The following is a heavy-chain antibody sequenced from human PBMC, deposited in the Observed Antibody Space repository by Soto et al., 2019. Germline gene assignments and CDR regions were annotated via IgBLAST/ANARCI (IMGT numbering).Heavy chain of an antibody. CDR1: GFTFGNYW. V-gene: IGHV3-7*05. J-gene: IGHJ4*02. CDR3: AGSHSNSCDY. CDR2: IKPDGSEQ. Sequence: EVQLVESGGGLVQPGGSLRLSCEASGFTFGNYWMNWVRQTPGKGLEWVANIKPDGSEQYYVDTVKGRFTISRDNAKDSLYLQMSSLRGDDTAVYYCAGSHSNSCDYWGQGTLVTVSS. D-gene: IGHD1-26*01.